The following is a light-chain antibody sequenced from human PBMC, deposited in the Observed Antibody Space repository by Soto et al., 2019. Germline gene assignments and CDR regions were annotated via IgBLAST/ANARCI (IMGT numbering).Light chain of an antibody. Sequence: DIVMTQSPDSLAVSLGERATINCKSSQSVLYSSNNKNYLAWYQQKPGQPPKLLIYAASSLESGVPSRFSGSGSGTDFTLTISSLQPDDFATYYCQQYNSYWTFGQGTKVDIK. V-gene: IGKV4-1*01. CDR1: QSVLYSSNNKNY. J-gene: IGKJ1*01. CDR2: AAS. CDR3: QQYNSYWT.